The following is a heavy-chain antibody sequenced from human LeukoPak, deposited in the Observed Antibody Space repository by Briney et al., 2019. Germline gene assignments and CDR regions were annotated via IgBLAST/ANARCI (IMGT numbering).Heavy chain of an antibody. CDR1: GFTFSSYS. V-gene: IGHV3-21*03. CDR2: MTASSSHI. Sequence: GGSLRLSCASSGFTFSSYSMNWIRQAPGKGLEWVSSMTASSSHIWYADAVKGRFTISRDNAKNSLYLQMNSLTADDTGVYYCARDANWSSDNWGQGTLVTVSS. D-gene: IGHD1-1*01. CDR3: ARDANWSSDN. J-gene: IGHJ4*02.